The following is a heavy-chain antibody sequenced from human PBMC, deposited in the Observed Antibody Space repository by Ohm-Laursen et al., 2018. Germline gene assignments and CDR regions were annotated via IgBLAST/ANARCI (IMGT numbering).Heavy chain of an antibody. Sequence: SLRLSCAASGFTFSDYYMSWIRQAPGKGLEWVSYISSSGSTIYYADSVKGRFTISRDNAKNSLYLQMNSLRAEDTAVYYCARDSVGLGVLHHYYYGMDVWGQGTTVTVSS. CDR2: ISSSGSTI. D-gene: IGHD3-3*01. V-gene: IGHV3-11*01. J-gene: IGHJ6*02. CDR1: GFTFSDYY. CDR3: ARDSVGLGVLHHYYYGMDV.